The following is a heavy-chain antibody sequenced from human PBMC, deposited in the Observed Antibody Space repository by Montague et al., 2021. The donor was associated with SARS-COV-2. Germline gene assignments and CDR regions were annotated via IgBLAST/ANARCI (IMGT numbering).Heavy chain of an antibody. Sequence: SETLSLTCTDPGGSFSSYSWSWIRQPPGKGLEWIGYIHHSGSTNYNPSLKSRVTISLDTSKNQFSLKLNSVTAADTAVYYCARVSYGPDAFDIWGKGTMVTVSS. V-gene: IGHV4-59*01. CDR3: ARVSYGPDAFDI. CDR1: GGSFSSYS. CDR2: IHHSGST. J-gene: IGHJ3*02. D-gene: IGHD5-18*01.